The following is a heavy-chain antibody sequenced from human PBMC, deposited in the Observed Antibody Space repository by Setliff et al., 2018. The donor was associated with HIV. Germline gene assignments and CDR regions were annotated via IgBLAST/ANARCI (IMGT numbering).Heavy chain of an antibody. Sequence: PGGSLRLSCAASGFIFKTYWMHWVRQVPGKGLVWVSRINEQGGITDYADSVKGRFTISRDNAKNSLYLQMSSLRAEDTAIYYCARSEKYCSSVSCFRGCYGMDVWGHGATVTVSS. J-gene: IGHJ6*02. D-gene: IGHD2-2*01. CDR2: INEQGGIT. CDR1: GFIFKTYW. V-gene: IGHV3-74*01. CDR3: ARSEKYCSSVSCFRGCYGMDV.